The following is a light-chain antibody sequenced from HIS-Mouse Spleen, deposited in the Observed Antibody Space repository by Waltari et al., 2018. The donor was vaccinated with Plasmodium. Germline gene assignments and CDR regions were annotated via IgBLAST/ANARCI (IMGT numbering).Light chain of an antibody. CDR3: CSYAGSSTYV. J-gene: IGLJ1*01. Sequence: QSALTQPASVSGSPGQSITISCTGTSSDVGSYNLVSWYQQHPGKAPKLLIYEGSKRPSGGSNRSSGSKSGNTASLTISGLQAEDEADYYCCSYAGSSTYVFGTGTKVTVL. V-gene: IGLV2-23*01. CDR1: SSDVGSYNL. CDR2: EGS.